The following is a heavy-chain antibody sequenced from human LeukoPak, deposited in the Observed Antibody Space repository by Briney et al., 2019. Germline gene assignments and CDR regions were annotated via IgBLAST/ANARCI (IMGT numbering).Heavy chain of an antibody. CDR1: GYTFTGYY. CDR3: ARVVGATKRYYYYYYYMDV. D-gene: IGHD1-26*01. J-gene: IGHJ6*03. CDR2: INPNSGGT. V-gene: IGHV1-2*02. Sequence: ASVKVSCKASGYTFTGYYIHWVRQAPGQGLEWMGWINPNSGGTNYAQKFQGRVTMTRDTSISTAYMELSRLRSDDTAVYYCARVVGATKRYYYYYYYMDVWGKGTTVTVSS.